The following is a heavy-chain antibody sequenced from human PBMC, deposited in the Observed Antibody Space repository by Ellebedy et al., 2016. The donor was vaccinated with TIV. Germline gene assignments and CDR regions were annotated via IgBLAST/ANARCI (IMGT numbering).Heavy chain of an antibody. V-gene: IGHV3-48*04. CDR2: ISGSGDII. Sequence: GGSLRLSCAASGFTFDDYRMTWVRQAPGKGLEWLSYISGSGDIIYYADSVKGRFAISRDNAKNTLYLQMNSLRAEDTAVYYCARGSWACSGSMDVWGQGTTVTVSS. CDR3: ARGSWACSGSMDV. J-gene: IGHJ6*02. D-gene: IGHD6-19*01. CDR1: GFTFDDYR.